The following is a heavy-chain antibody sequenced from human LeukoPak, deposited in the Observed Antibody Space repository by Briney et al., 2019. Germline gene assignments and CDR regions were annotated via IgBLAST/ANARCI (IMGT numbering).Heavy chain of an antibody. CDR2: ISSSSGTI. J-gene: IGHJ4*02. V-gene: IGHV3-48*01. Sequence: GGSLRLSCAASGFTFSTYSMNWVRQAPGKGLEWVSYISSSSGTIYYADSVKGRFTISRDNSKNTLYLQMNSLRAEDTAVYYCAKATTLWSGYLYYFDYWGQGTLVTVSS. CDR1: GFTFSTYS. D-gene: IGHD3-3*01. CDR3: AKATTLWSGYLYYFDY.